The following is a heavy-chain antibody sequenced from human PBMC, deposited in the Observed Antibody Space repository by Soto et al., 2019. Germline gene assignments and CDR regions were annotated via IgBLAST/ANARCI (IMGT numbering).Heavy chain of an antibody. Sequence: SVKVSCKASGGTLSSFINYPINWVRQAPGKGLEWMGGIVPNVGTVNYAQKFQGRVTTTADKSTGTAYMELSSLRSEDTALYYCARRDTSGFLRYFDNWGQGTLVTVSS. D-gene: IGHD3-3*01. CDR3: ARRDTSGFLRYFDN. J-gene: IGHJ4*02. CDR2: IVPNVGTV. V-gene: IGHV1-69*06. CDR1: GGTLSSFINYP.